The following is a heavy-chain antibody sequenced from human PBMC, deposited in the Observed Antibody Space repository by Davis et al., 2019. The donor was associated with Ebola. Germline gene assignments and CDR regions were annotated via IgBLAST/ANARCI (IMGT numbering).Heavy chain of an antibody. CDR3: ARGELSSAFFGLDV. Sequence: SETLSLTCTVSGGSISSSSYYWGWIRQPPGKGLEWIGSIYYSGSTYYNPSLKSRVTLSIDTSKNQFSLKLSSVTAADTAVYYCARGELSSAFFGLDVWGQGTTVTVSS. V-gene: IGHV4-39*07. J-gene: IGHJ6*02. CDR1: GGSISSSSYY. D-gene: IGHD6-25*01. CDR2: IYYSGST.